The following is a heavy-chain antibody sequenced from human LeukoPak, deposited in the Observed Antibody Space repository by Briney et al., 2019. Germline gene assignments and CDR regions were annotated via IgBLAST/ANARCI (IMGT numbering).Heavy chain of an antibody. CDR1: GGSISGYY. Sequence: SETLSLTCTVSGGSISGYYWSWIRQPPGKGLEWIGYIYYSGSTNYNPSLKSQVTISVDTSKNQSSLKLSSVTAADTAVYYCARGREWEPKVFDYWGQGTLITVSS. CDR2: IYYSGST. CDR3: ARGREWEPKVFDY. D-gene: IGHD1-26*01. J-gene: IGHJ4*02. V-gene: IGHV4-59*01.